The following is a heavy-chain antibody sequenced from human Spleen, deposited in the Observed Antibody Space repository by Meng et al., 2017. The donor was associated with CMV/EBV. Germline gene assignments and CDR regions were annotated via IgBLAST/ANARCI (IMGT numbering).Heavy chain of an antibody. J-gene: IGHJ6*02. CDR3: AKDPGYCSSTSCYTLSRYYYGMDV. CDR2: IGTAGDT. CDR1: GFTFSSYD. V-gene: IGHV3-13*01. D-gene: IGHD2-2*02. Sequence: GGSLRLSCAASGFTFSSYDMHWVRQATGKGLEWVSAIGTAGDTYYPGSVKGRFTISRDNSKNTLYLQMNSLRAEDTAVYYCAKDPGYCSSTSCYTLSRYYYGMDVWGQGTTVTVSS.